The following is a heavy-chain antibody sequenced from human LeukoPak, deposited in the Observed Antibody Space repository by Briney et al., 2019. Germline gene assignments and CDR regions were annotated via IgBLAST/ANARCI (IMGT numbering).Heavy chain of an antibody. Sequence: ASVKVSCKASGYTFTNYYMHWVRQAPGQGLEWMGIINPSGGSTSYAQKFQGRVTMTRDTSTSTVYMELSSLRSEDTAVYYCARERTYYYDSSGFFYFDYWGQGTLVTVSS. V-gene: IGHV1-46*01. CDR2: INPSGGST. CDR3: ARERTYYYDSSGFFYFDY. J-gene: IGHJ4*02. D-gene: IGHD3-22*01. CDR1: GYTFTNYY.